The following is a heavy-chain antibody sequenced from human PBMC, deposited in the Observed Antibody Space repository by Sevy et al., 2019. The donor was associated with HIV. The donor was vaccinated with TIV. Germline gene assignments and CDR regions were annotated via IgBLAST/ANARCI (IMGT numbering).Heavy chain of an antibody. CDR1: GFTFSRYA. CDR2: ISGSGGSGDKA. J-gene: IGHJ5*01. D-gene: IGHD3-22*01. Sequence: GGSLRLSCAASGFTFSRYAMNWVRQAPGKGLEWVSGISGSGGSGDKANYADSVDGRFTISEDDSKNSLYLQLNSLRAEDTAIYYCARKYDSRGYFDFWGQGTLVTVSS. CDR3: ARKYDSRGYFDF. V-gene: IGHV3-23*01.